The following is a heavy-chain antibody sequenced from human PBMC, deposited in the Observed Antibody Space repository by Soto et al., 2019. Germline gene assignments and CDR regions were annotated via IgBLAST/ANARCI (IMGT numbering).Heavy chain of an antibody. Sequence: ASVKVSCKASGYTFTGYYMHWVRQAPGQGLEWMGWINPNSGGTNYAQKFQGWVTMTRDTSISTAYMELSRLRSDDTAVYYCARDQYMGRAAAVGAFDIWGQGTMVTVSS. CDR2: INPNSGGT. V-gene: IGHV1-2*04. D-gene: IGHD6-13*01. CDR3: ARDQYMGRAAAVGAFDI. J-gene: IGHJ3*02. CDR1: GYTFTGYY.